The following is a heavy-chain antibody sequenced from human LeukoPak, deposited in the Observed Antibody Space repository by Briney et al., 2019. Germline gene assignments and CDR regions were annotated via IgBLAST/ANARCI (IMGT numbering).Heavy chain of an antibody. J-gene: IGHJ4*02. CDR1: GFTFSSYW. CDR3: ARDFYASGSLDY. CDR2: IKQDGSDK. D-gene: IGHD3-10*01. Sequence: GGSLRLSCAASGFTFSSYWMNWVRQAPGKGREWVANIKQDGSDKYYVDSVRGRFTISRDNTKNSLYLQMNSLRAEDTAVYCCARDFYASGSLDYWGQGTLVTVSS. V-gene: IGHV3-7*01.